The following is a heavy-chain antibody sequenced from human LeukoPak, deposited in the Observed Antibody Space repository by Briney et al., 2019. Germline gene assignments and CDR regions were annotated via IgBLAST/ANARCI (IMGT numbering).Heavy chain of an antibody. CDR3: ARGGRGS. D-gene: IGHD5-12*01. V-gene: IGHV3-20*04. CDR2: INWNGDST. Sequence: GGSLRLSCAASGFNFYEYGMIWVRQGLGKGLEWVSGINWNGDSTVYADSVKGRFTISRDNAKNSLYLQMNSLRAEDTALYYCARGGRGSWGQGTPVTVSS. CDR1: GFNFYEYG. J-gene: IGHJ4*02.